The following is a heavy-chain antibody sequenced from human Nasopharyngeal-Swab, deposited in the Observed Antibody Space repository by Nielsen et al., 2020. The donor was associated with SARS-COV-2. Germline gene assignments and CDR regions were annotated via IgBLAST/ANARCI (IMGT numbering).Heavy chain of an antibody. CDR3: ARGVGAYGSGPLFDY. V-gene: IGHV3-13*05. Sequence: GGSLRLSCAASGFTFSSYDMHWVRQATGKGLEWVSAIGTAGDPYYPGSAKGRFTISRENAKNSLYLQMNSLRAGDTAVYYCARGVGAYGSGPLFDYWGQGTLVTVSS. CDR2: IGTAGDP. J-gene: IGHJ4*02. CDR1: GFTFSSYD. D-gene: IGHD3-10*01.